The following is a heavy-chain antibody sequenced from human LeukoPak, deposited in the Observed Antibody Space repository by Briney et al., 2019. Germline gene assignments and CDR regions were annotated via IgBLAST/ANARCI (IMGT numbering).Heavy chain of an antibody. CDR3: ARDVPRTSGP. D-gene: IGHD3-10*01. CDR2: IDGNGRTT. J-gene: IGHJ5*02. Sequence: GGSLRLSCAASGFTFSSEWMHWVRHAPGRGLVWISHIDGNGRTTNYGDPVRGRFTVSRDNAKNTLYLQMNSLRAEDTAVYYCARDVPRTSGPWGQGTLVTVSS. V-gene: IGHV3-74*01. CDR1: GFTFSSEW.